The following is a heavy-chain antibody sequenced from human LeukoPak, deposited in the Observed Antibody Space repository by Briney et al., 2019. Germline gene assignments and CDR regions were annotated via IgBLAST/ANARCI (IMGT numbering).Heavy chain of an antibody. CDR2: ILSSGNNR. CDR1: GFTFSSYA. V-gene: IGHV3-23*01. D-gene: IGHD4-17*01. CDR3: AKAKYDYGDPVGWFDP. Sequence: PGGSLRLSCAAAGFTFSSYAMSWVRQAPGKGLEWVSGILSSGNNRYYADSVKGRFTISRDNSKNTLYLQMNSLRAEDSAIYYCAKAKYDYGDPVGWFDPWGQGTLVTVSS. J-gene: IGHJ5*02.